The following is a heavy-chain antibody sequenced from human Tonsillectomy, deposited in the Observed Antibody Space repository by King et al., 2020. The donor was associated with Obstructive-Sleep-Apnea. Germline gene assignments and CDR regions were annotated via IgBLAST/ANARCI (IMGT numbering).Heavy chain of an antibody. CDR1: GFTFSSYA. CDR2: LSGSGGST. V-gene: IGHV3-23*04. Sequence: VQLVESGGGLVQPGGSLRLSCAASGFTFSSYAMTWVRQAPGKGLEWFSALSGSGGSTYYANSVKGRFTISRDNSKNTLYLQMNSLRAEDTAVYFCAKDSVSGTYFPDYWGHGTLVTVSS. J-gene: IGHJ4*01. D-gene: IGHD2/OR15-2a*01. CDR3: AKDSVSGTYFPDY.